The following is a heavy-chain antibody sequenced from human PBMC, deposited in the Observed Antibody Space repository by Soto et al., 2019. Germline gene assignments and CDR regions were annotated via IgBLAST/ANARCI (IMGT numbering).Heavy chain of an antibody. CDR1: GYTFTSYC. J-gene: IGHJ6*04. CDR3: ARTYSSISYYYYYYGMDV. V-gene: IGHV1-18*01. D-gene: IGHD6-19*01. CDR2: ISAYNGNT. Sequence: GASVKVSCKASGYTFTSYCISWVRQAPGQGLEWMGWISAYNGNTNYAQKLPGRVTMTTDTSTSTAYMELRSLRYDDTAVYYCARTYSSISYYYYYYGMDVWGKGTMVTVSS.